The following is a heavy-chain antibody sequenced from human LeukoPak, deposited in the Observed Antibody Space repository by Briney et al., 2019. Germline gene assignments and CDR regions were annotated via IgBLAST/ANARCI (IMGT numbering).Heavy chain of an antibody. CDR1: GYTFTSYD. D-gene: IGHD4-17*01. Sequence: ASVKVSCKASGYTFTSYDINWVRQATGQGLEWMGWMNPNSGNTGYTQKLQNRVTMTRDTSIKTAYMELSSLTSEDTAVYYCAINTVTGSYWGQGTQVTVSS. CDR2: MNPNSGNT. CDR3: AINTVTGSY. J-gene: IGHJ4*02. V-gene: IGHV1-8*01.